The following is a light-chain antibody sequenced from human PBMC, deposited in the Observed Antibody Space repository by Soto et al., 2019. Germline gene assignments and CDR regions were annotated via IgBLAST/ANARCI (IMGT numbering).Light chain of an antibody. Sequence: EVLMTQSPATLSVSPGERATLSCRASESVSIFLAWYQQKPGQAPRLLIYGASTRATGIPARFSGSGSGTEFTLTISSLQSEDFAVYYCLQYNNWPPATFGQGTRLEIK. CDR1: ESVSIF. V-gene: IGKV3-15*01. CDR2: GAS. CDR3: LQYNNWPPAT. J-gene: IGKJ5*01.